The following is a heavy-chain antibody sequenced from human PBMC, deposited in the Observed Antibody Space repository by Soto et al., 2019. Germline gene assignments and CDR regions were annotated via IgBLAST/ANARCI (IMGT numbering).Heavy chain of an antibody. D-gene: IGHD4-17*01. CDR3: ARAVRLDY. J-gene: IGHJ4*02. CDR1: GFTFSSYS. CDR2: ISSSSSYI. Sequence: EVQLVESGGGLVKPGGSLRLSCAASGFTFSSYSMNWVRQAPGKGLEWVSSISSSSSYIYYADSVKGRFTIARDNAKNSPHLQMNRLRAEDAAVYYCARAVRLDYWGQGTLVAVSS. V-gene: IGHV3-21*01.